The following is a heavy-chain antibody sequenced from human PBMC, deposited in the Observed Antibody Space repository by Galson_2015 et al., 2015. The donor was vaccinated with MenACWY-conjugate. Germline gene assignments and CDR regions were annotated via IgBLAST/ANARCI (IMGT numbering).Heavy chain of an antibody. Sequence: SLRLSCAASGFTFSSYWMSWVRQAPGKGLEWVANIKQDGSEKYYVDSMKGRFTISRDNAKNSLYLQMNSLRAEDTAVYYCARDGTPSGYGFDYWGQGTLVTVSS. D-gene: IGHD5-12*01. J-gene: IGHJ4*02. CDR1: GFTFSSYW. CDR2: IKQDGSEK. V-gene: IGHV3-7*03. CDR3: ARDGTPSGYGFDY.